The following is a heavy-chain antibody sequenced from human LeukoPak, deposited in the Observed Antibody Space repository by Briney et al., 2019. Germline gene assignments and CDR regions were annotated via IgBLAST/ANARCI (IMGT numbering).Heavy chain of an antibody. J-gene: IGHJ4*02. Sequence: GGSLRLSCAAPGFTFSNYWMYWVRQAPGKGLVWVSHIKTDGSVTSYADSVKGRFTISRDNAKNTLYLQMNSLRAEDTAVYYCAKDRVGAFDYWGQGTLVTVSS. V-gene: IGHV3-74*01. D-gene: IGHD1-26*01. CDR3: AKDRVGAFDY. CDR1: GFTFSNYW. CDR2: IKTDGSVT.